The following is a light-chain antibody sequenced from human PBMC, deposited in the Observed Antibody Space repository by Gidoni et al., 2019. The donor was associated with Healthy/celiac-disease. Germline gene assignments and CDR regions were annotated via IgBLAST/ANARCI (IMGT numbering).Light chain of an antibody. J-gene: IGLJ1*01. Sequence: SLTGSPGHSITISCTGTSSDVGGYNYVSWYQQHPGKAPKLMIYEVSNRPSGVSNRFSGSKSGNTASLTISGLQAEDEADYYCSSYTSSSTPYVFGTGTKVTVL. V-gene: IGLV2-14*01. CDR1: SSDVGGYNY. CDR2: EVS. CDR3: SSYTSSSTPYV.